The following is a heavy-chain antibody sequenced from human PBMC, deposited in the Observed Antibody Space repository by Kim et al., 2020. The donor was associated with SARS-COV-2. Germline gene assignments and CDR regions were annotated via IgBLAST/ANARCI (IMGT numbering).Heavy chain of an antibody. V-gene: IGHV1-3*01. CDR3: ASLLGGQQLVFVGYGMDV. J-gene: IGHJ6*02. CDR1: GYTFTSYA. D-gene: IGHD6-13*01. Sequence: ASVKVSCKASGYTFTSYAMHWVRQAPGQRLEWMGWINAGNGNTKYSQKFQGRVTITRDTSASTAYMELSSLRSEDTAVYYCASLLGGQQLVFVGYGMDVWGQGTTVTVSS. CDR2: INAGNGNT.